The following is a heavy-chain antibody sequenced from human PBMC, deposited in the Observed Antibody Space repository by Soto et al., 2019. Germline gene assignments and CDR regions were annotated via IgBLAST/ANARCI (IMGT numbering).Heavy chain of an antibody. J-gene: IGHJ6*02. CDR3: ARDDLRVPAAMSPGYDYYGMDV. Sequence: GGSLRLSCAASGFTFNSYSMNWVRQAPGKGLEWVSYISSSSSNKYYADSVKGRFTISRDNVKNSLYLQMNSLRDEDTAVYYCARDDLRVPAAMSPGYDYYGMDVWGQGTTVTVSS. D-gene: IGHD2-2*01. V-gene: IGHV3-48*02. CDR2: ISSSSSNK. CDR1: GFTFNSYS.